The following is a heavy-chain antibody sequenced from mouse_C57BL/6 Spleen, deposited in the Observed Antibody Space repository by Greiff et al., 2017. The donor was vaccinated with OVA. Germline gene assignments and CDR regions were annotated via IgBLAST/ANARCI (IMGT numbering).Heavy chain of an antibody. J-gene: IGHJ3*01. V-gene: IGHV1-69*01. CDR2: IDPSDSYT. Sequence: QVQLQQPGAELVMPGASVKLSCKASGYTFTSYWMHWVKQRPGQGLEWIGEIDPSDSYTNYNQKFKGKSTLTVDKSSSTAYMQLSSLTSADSAVYYCARSGGYSPYWGQGTLVTVSA. CDR3: ARSGGYSPY. CDR1: GYTFTSYW. D-gene: IGHD2-3*01.